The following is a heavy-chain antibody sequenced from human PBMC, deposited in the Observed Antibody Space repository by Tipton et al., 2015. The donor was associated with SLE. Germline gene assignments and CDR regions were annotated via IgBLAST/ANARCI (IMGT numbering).Heavy chain of an antibody. CDR2: IYYSGST. Sequence: TLSLTCTVSGGSISSYYWSWIRQPPGKGLEWIGYIYYSGSTNYNPSLKSRVTISVDTSKNQFSLKLSSVTAADTAVYYCVRRGQQLTTSYYYYYYMDVWGKGTTVTVSS. CDR1: GGSISSYY. V-gene: IGHV4-59*01. CDR3: VRRGQQLTTSYYYYYYMDV. J-gene: IGHJ6*03. D-gene: IGHD6-13*01.